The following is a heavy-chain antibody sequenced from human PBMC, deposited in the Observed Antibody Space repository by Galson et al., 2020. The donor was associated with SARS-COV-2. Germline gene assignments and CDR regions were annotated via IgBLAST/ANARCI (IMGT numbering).Heavy chain of an antibody. Sequence: GGSLSLSCAASGFTFSSYAMHWVRQAPGKGLEWVAVISYDGSNKYYADSVKGRFTISRDNSKNTLYLQMNSLRAEDTAVYYCARAIGAGMDVWGQGTTVTVSS. CDR2: ISYDGSNK. CDR3: ARAIGAGMDV. V-gene: IGHV3-30-3*01. CDR1: GFTFSSYA. D-gene: IGHD2-15*01. J-gene: IGHJ6*02.